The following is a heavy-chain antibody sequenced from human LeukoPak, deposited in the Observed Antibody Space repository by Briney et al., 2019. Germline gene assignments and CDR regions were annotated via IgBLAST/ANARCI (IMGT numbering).Heavy chain of an antibody. Sequence: GGSLRLSCAVSGFTFSTYWMSWVRQAPGKGLEWVANIRQDGNKIYYVDSVKGRFTISRDNSKNTLYLQMNSLRAEDTAVYYCAKDGITMVRGDPYWYFDLWGRGTLVTVSS. CDR2: IRQDGNKI. J-gene: IGHJ2*01. D-gene: IGHD3-10*01. CDR1: GFTFSTYW. V-gene: IGHV3-7*03. CDR3: AKDGITMVRGDPYWYFDL.